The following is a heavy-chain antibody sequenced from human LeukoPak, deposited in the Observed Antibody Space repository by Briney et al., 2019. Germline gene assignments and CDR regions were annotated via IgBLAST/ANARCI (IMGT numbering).Heavy chain of an antibody. CDR1: GFTFSSYA. V-gene: IGHV3-23*01. CDR2: ISGSGGST. J-gene: IGHJ6*03. Sequence: TGGSLRLSCAASGFTFSSYAMSWVRKAPGKGLEWVSAISGSGGSTYYADSVKGRFTISRDNSKNTLYLQMNSLRAEDTAVYYCANLFIAPQVYYYYMDVWGKGTTVTVSS. D-gene: IGHD6-13*01. CDR3: ANLFIAPQVYYYYMDV.